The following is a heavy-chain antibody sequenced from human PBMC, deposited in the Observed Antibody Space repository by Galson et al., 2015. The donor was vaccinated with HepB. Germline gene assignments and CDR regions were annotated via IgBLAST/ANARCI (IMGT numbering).Heavy chain of an antibody. J-gene: IGHJ5*02. CDR2: IIPILGIA. CDR1: GDTFSSYA. D-gene: IGHD3-22*01. CDR3: ARELQYYYDSSGYYYGWFDP. V-gene: IGHV1-69*04. Sequence: SVKVSCKASGDTFSSYAISWVRQAPGQGLEWMGRIIPILGIANYAQKFQGRVTITADKSTSTAYMELSSLRSEDTAVYYCARELQYYYDSSGYYYGWFDPWGQGTLVTVSS.